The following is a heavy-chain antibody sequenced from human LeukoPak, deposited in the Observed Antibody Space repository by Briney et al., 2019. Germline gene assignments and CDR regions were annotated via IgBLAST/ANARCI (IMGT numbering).Heavy chain of an antibody. Sequence: ASVKVSCKASGKTLPGSIMPWGRQALGQGLEGMGWINPNSGGTNYAQKFQGRVTMTRDTSISTAYMELSRLRPDDTAVYYCARVSAGASFDPWGQGTLVTVSS. CDR2: INPNSGGT. CDR3: ARVSAGASFDP. J-gene: IGHJ5*02. V-gene: IGHV1-2*02. D-gene: IGHD5/OR15-5a*01. CDR1: GKTLPGSI.